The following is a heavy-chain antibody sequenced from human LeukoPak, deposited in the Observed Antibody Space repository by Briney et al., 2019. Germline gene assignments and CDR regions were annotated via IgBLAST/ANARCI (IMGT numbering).Heavy chain of an antibody. CDR2: IYTSGST. CDR3: ARDSSGWYYFDY. CDR1: GGSISTSSYY. V-gene: IGHV4-39*07. J-gene: IGHJ4*02. D-gene: IGHD6-19*01. Sequence: SETLSLTCTVSGGSISTSSYYWGWIRQPPGKGLEWIGRIYTSGSTNYNPSLKSRVTMSVDTSKNQFSLKLSSVTAADTAVYYCARDSSGWYYFDYWGQGTLVTVSS.